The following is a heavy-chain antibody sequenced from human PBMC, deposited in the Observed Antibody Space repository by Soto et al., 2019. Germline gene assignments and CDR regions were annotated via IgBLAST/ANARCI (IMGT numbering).Heavy chain of an antibody. CDR3: ARHATVYSNVYY. CDR2: FYYSGST. D-gene: IGHD3-10*01. J-gene: IGHJ4*02. Sequence: SGTLSLTCTVFGGSLSSSSYYCGLIRQPPGKGLEWIGSFYYSGSTYYNPSLQSRVTISVDTSKNQFSLKLSSVTAADTAVYYCARHATVYSNVYYCCQLTLVTVSS. V-gene: IGHV4-39*01. CDR1: GGSLSSSSYY.